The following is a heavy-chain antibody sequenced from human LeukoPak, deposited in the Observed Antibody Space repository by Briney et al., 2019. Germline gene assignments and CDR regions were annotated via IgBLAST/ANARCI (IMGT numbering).Heavy chain of an antibody. CDR1: GGSISSYY. V-gene: IGHV4-4*07. CDR2: IYTSGST. J-gene: IGHJ4*02. D-gene: IGHD4-17*01. CDR3: ARDETTVTPGGLGY. Sequence: PSETLSLTCTVSGGSISSYYWSWIRQPAGKGLEWIGRIYTSGSTNYNPSLKSRVTISVDTSKNQFSLKLSSVTAADTAVYYCARDETTVTPGGLGYWGQGTLVTVSS.